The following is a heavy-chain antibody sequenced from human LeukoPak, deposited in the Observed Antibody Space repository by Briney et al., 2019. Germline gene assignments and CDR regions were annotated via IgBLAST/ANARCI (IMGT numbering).Heavy chain of an antibody. Sequence: GGSLRLSCAASGFTFSSYEMNWVRQAPGKGLEWVSYISSSGSTIYYADSVKGRFTISRDNAKNSLYLQMNSLRAEDTALYYCAKDINPVIVVWSYFDYWGQGTLVTVSS. CDR1: GFTFSSYE. D-gene: IGHD3-22*01. J-gene: IGHJ4*02. CDR2: ISSSGSTI. CDR3: AKDINPVIVVWSYFDY. V-gene: IGHV3-48*03.